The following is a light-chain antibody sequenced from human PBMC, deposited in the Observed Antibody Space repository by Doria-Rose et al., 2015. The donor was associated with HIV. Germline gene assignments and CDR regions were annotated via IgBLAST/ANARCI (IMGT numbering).Light chain of an antibody. J-gene: IGKJ3*01. CDR2: WAS. Sequence: DIQLTQSPESLGMSLGERATLNCKSNQSLLYTSKNYLAWYQQKPGQHPKLLIYWASTRQSVVSARFSGSRSGTDFTLTISSLEAEDVAVYYGQQYYDTPSFGPGTTVDIK. CDR1: QSLLYTSKNY. V-gene: IGKV4-1*01. CDR3: QQYYDTPS.